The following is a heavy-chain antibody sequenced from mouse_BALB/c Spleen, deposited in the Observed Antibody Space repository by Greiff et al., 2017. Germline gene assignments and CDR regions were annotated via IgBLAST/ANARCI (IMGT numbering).Heavy chain of an antibody. CDR2: INPSTGYT. CDR3: ARGVTGNEDY. D-gene: IGHD2-3*01. CDR1: GYTFTSYW. J-gene: IGHJ4*01. Sequence: VQLQQSGADLAKPGASVKMSCKASGYTFTSYWMHWVKQRPGQGLEWIGYINPSTGYTEYNQKFKDKATLTADKSSSTAYMQLSSLTSEDSAVYYCARGVTGNEDYWGQGTSVTVSS. V-gene: IGHV1-7*01.